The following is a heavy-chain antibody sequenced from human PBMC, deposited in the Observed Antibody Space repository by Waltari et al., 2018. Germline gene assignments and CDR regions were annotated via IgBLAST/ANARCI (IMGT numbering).Heavy chain of an antibody. V-gene: IGHV4-4*02. CDR1: GDSIRGNYW. Sequence: QVQLQESGQGLVKPSGTLSLPCAVSGDSIRGNYWWSWVRQSPEKGLEWIGQVHHSGKTHYNPSLQSRVTISVDKPKNQFSLNLNSVTAADTAVYYCAGDRAIGLFFDYWGRGTLVTVSS. J-gene: IGHJ4*02. CDR2: VHHSGKT. CDR3: AGDRAIGLFFDY. D-gene: IGHD2-2*01.